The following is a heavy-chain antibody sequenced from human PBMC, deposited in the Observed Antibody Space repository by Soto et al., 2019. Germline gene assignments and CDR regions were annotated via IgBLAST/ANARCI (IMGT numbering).Heavy chain of an antibody. J-gene: IGHJ4*02. V-gene: IGHV1-69*12. CDR1: GGTFSSYA. CDR3: ARVEGSSGWSNFDY. CDR2: IIPIFGTA. D-gene: IGHD6-19*01. Sequence: QVQLVQSGAEVKKPGSSVKVSCKASGGTFSSYAISWVRQAPGQGLEWMGGIIPIFGTANYAQKFQGRVTITADDSTSTAYTELSILRSEDTAVYYCARVEGSSGWSNFDYWGQGTLVTVSS.